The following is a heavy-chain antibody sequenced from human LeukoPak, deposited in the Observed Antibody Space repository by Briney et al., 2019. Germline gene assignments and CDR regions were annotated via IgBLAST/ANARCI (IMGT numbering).Heavy chain of an antibody. J-gene: IGHJ4*02. V-gene: IGHV3-74*01. CDR3: AREASAVFDY. Sequence: QPGWSLRLSCAASGFTLNNYWMHWVRQAPGKGLVWVSRINRDGSTTDYADSVKGRFTISRDNAKNTLYLQMNSLGAEDTAVYYCAREASAVFDYWGQGTLVTVSS. CDR2: INRDGSTT. CDR1: GFTLNNYW. D-gene: IGHD6-13*01.